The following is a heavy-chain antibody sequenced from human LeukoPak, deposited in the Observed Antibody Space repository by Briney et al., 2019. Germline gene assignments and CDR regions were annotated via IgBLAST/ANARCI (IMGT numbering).Heavy chain of an antibody. CDR1: GYTFTTYA. CDR3: ARGRGSSARLGYYFYYIDV. Sequence: ASVKVSCKASGYTFTTYAMNWVRQAPGQGLEWMGWINTNTGNPTYAQGFTGRFVFSLGTSVSTAYLQISSLKVEDTAVYYCARGRGSSARLGYYFYYIDVWGKGTTVTVSS. V-gene: IGHV7-4-1*02. J-gene: IGHJ6*03. D-gene: IGHD1-26*01. CDR2: INTNTGNP.